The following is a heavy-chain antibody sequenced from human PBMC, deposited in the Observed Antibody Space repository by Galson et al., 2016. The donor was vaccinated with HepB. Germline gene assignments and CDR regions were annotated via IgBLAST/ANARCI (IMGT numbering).Heavy chain of an antibody. J-gene: IGHJ5*02. D-gene: IGHD4-23*01. V-gene: IGHV3-74*01. CDR1: GFAFGSHW. CDR2: INSDGTIS. Sequence: SLRLSCAASGFAFGSHWMHWVRQVPGKGLAWVSRINSDGTISNYADSVKGRFTISRDNAKNTLYLQMNSLRVDDTAIYYCGRDHSVVLTTSYNWFDPWGQGTRVTVSS. CDR3: GRDHSVVLTTSYNWFDP.